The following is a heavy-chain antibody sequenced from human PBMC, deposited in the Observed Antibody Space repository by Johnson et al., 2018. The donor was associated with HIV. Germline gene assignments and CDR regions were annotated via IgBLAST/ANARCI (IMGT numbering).Heavy chain of an antibody. CDR1: GFTFSSYG. CDR3: ASGVTARAPLLI. J-gene: IGHJ3*02. CDR2: IWYDGSNK. D-gene: IGHD6-6*01. V-gene: IGHV3-33*01. Sequence: QVQLVESGGGVVQPGRSLRLSCAASGFTFSSYGMHWVRQAPGKGLEWVAVIWYDGSNKYYADSVKGRFTISRDTSENTVHLQMNDLRAEDTAVYYCASGVTARAPLLIWGQGTMVTVSS.